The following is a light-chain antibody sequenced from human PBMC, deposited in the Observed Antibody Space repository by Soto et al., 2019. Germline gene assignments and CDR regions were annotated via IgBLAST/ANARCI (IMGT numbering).Light chain of an antibody. CDR2: ENN. V-gene: IGLV1-51*02. CDR3: GTWDSSLSGGV. CDR1: NSNIGYNY. Sequence: QAVLTQPPSVSAAPGQKATISCSGNNSNIGYNYVSWYQQLPGTAPKLLIYENNKRPSGIPDRFSGSKSGTSATLGITGLQTGGEADYYCGTWDSSLSGGVFGGGTKLTVL. J-gene: IGLJ2*01.